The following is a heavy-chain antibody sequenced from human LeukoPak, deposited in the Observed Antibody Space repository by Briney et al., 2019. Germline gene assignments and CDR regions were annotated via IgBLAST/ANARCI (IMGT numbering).Heavy chain of an antibody. CDR2: ISPSGENK. Sequence: GGSLRLSCAGSGFIFGGYTMNWVRQAPGKGLEWLSYISPSGENKLYADSVKGRFSISRDNAKNSVYLQMDSLRAEDTAVYYCARFDGNDYAFDSWGQGTLVIVSS. V-gene: IGHV3-48*01. D-gene: IGHD1-1*01. CDR3: ARFDGNDYAFDS. CDR1: GFIFGGYT. J-gene: IGHJ4*02.